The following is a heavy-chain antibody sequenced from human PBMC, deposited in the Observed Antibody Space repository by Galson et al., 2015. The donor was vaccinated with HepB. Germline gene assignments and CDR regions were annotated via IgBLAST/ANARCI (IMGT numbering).Heavy chain of an antibody. CDR2: ISSSSSYI. D-gene: IGHD3-22*01. J-gene: IGHJ4*02. CDR1: GFTFSSYS. V-gene: IGHV3-21*01. Sequence: SLRLSCAASGFTFSSYSMNWVRQAPGKGLEWVSSISSSSSYIYYADSVKGRFTISRDNAKNSLYLQMNSLRAEDTAVYYCARVGDSSGTARSFDYWGQGTLVTVSS. CDR3: ARVGDSSGTARSFDY.